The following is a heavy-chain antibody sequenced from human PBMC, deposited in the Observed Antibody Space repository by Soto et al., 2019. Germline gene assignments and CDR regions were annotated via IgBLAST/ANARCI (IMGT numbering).Heavy chain of an antibody. CDR2: FCSDGTT. CDR1: GKFTVSTSF. Sequence: PGGSLRLSCAASGKFTVSTSFMGWVRQAPGKGLEWVSTFCSDGTTYYADPVTGRFTISRDNSKSTLYLQMNNLEVEDTAVYYCVMDTHSPARFDHWGQGTLVTVSS. V-gene: IGHV3-53*01. J-gene: IGHJ4*02. CDR3: VMDTHSPARFDH. D-gene: IGHD5-18*01.